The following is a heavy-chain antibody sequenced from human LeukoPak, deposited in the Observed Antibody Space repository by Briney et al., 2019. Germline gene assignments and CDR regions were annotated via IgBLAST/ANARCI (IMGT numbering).Heavy chain of an antibody. D-gene: IGHD1-14*01. CDR1: GYTFTVYY. CDR3: ARDPEGFDY. V-gene: IGHV1-2*02. J-gene: IGHJ4*02. CDR2: INPNSGGT. Sequence: ASVTVSFTSSGYTFTVYYMHWVRQAPGQGLEWMGWINPNSGGTNYAQKFQGRVTMTRDTSISTAYMELSRLRSDDTAVYYCARDPEGFDYWGQGTLVTVSS.